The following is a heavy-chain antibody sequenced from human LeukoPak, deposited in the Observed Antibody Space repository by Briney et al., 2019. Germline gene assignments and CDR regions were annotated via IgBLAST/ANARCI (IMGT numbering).Heavy chain of an antibody. Sequence: ASVKVSCKASGYIFSNYAISWVRQAPGQGLEWMGWINIYNGNTNYAQRLQGRVTITADESTSTAYMELSSLRSEDTAVYYCARDGRSSGWLGSNYYYYYMDVWGKGTTVTISS. CDR3: ARDGRSSGWLGSNYYYYYMDV. CDR2: INIYNGNT. CDR1: GYIFSNYA. V-gene: IGHV1-18*01. J-gene: IGHJ6*03. D-gene: IGHD6-19*01.